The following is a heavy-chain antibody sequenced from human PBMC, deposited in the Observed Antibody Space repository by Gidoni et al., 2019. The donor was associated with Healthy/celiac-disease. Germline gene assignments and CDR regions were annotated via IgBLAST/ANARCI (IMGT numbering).Heavy chain of an antibody. CDR1: GFPFSCYG. CDR2: IAYDGSNK. J-gene: IGHJ4*02. CDR3: AKDPHSDPFGTGMVTGFDF. D-gene: IGHD3-9*01. Sequence: QVQLVESGGGVVTPGRSRRLSCAASGFPFSCYGMHWVRQATGTGMEWMAVIAYDGSNKDYVDSVKGRFTISRDNSNNTLSLQMNSLRADDTAVYYCAKDPHSDPFGTGMVTGFDFWGQGTLVAVSS. V-gene: IGHV3-30*18.